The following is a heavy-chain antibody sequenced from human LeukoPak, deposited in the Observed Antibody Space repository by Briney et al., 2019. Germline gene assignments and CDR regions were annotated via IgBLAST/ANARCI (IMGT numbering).Heavy chain of an antibody. CDR2: IYYSGST. Sequence: SETLSLTCTVSGGSISSYYWSWIRQPPGKGLEWIGYIYYSGSTNYNPSLKSRVTISVDTSKNQFSLKLSSVTAADTAVYYCARGGSAAGRKGLNWFDPWGQGTLVTVSS. CDR3: ARGGSAAGRKGLNWFDP. CDR1: GGSISSYY. J-gene: IGHJ5*02. V-gene: IGHV4-59*08. D-gene: IGHD6-13*01.